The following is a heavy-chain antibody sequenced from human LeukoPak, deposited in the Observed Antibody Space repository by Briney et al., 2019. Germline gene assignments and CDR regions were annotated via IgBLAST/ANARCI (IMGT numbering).Heavy chain of an antibody. V-gene: IGHV3-66*01. D-gene: IGHD1-1*01. Sequence: GGSLRLSCAASGFTFSSYAMHWVRQAPGKGLEWVSVIYGGVNTVYADSVQGRFTISRDNSKNTLYLQMSSLRAEDTAVYYCAKSPKTGFLFDYWGKGTLVTVSS. CDR3: AKSPKTGFLFDY. J-gene: IGHJ4*02. CDR2: IYGGVNT. CDR1: GFTFSSYA.